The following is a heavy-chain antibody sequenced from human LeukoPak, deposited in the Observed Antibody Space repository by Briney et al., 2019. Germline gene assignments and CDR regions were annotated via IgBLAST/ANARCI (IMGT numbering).Heavy chain of an antibody. CDR2: RKQDGSEK. V-gene: IGHV3-7*01. J-gene: IGHJ5*02. D-gene: IGHD4-23*01. Sequence: GGSLRLSCAASGFTFSSYWMSWVRQAPGKGLEWVANRKQDGSEKYYVDSVKGRFTISRDNAKNSLYLQMNSLRAEDTAVYYCARDDYGGSYPNWFDPWGQGTLVTVSS. CDR3: ARDDYGGSYPNWFDP. CDR1: GFTFSSYW.